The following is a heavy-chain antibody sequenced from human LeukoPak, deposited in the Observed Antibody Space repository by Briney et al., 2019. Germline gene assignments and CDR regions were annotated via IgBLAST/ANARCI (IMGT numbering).Heavy chain of an antibody. V-gene: IGHV3-64D*09. D-gene: IGHD3-10*01. CDR2: INTNGDNT. J-gene: IGHJ4*02. Sequence: GGSLTLSCSASGFTFSNYPMHWVRQPPGKGLEYVSAINTNGDNTYYADSVKGRFTISRDNSKNTLYLQMSSLRAEDTAVYHCVKKRSAGSGSYFDHWGQGTLVTVSS. CDR3: VKKRSAGSGSYFDH. CDR1: GFTFSNYP.